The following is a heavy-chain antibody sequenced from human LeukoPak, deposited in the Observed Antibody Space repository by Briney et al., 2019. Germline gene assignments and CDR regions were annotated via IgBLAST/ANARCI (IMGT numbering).Heavy chain of an antibody. CDR1: GYSFTSYW. CDR3: ARRPGYCSSTSCYNWFDP. V-gene: IGHV5-51*01. Sequence: PGESLKISCQGSGYSFTSYWIGWVRQLPGKGLEWMGIIYPGDSDTRYSPSFQGQVTISADKSISTAYLQWSSLKASDTAMYYCARRPGYCSSTSCYNWFDPWGQGTLVTVSS. J-gene: IGHJ5*02. CDR2: IYPGDSDT. D-gene: IGHD2-2*01.